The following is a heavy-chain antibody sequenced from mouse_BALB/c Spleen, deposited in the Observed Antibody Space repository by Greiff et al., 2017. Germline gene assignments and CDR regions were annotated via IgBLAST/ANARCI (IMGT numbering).Heavy chain of an antibody. CDR3: ASVYGYGGWGYFDV. D-gene: IGHD2-2*01. Sequence: VQLQQSGAELVKPGASVKLSCTASGFNIKDTYMHWVKQRPEQGLEWIGRIDPANGNTKYDPKFQGKATITADTSSNTAYLQLSSLTSEDTAVYYCASVYGYGGWGYFDVWGAGTTVTVAS. J-gene: IGHJ1*01. CDR2: IDPANGNT. CDR1: GFNIKDTY. V-gene: IGHV14-3*02.